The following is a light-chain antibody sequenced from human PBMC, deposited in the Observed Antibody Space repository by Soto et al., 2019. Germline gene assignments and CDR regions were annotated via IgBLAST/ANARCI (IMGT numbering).Light chain of an antibody. CDR1: QSISSF. V-gene: IGKV1-39*01. CDR3: QLSYKIPPT. Sequence: DIQVTQSPSSLSASVGDRVTITCRASQSISSFLNWYQHKPGKAPKILSYAASSLQSGVPSRLSGGGSGTDFTLNISSLQPEESTSYYCQLSYKIPPTFGQGTRLE. CDR2: AAS. J-gene: IGKJ5*01.